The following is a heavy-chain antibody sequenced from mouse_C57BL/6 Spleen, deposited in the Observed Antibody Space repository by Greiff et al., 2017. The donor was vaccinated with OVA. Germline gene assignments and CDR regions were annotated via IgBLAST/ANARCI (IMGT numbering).Heavy chain of an antibody. D-gene: IGHD1-1*01. V-gene: IGHV5-4*01. J-gene: IGHJ3*01. CDR2: ISDGGSYT. CDR3: ARGEDYGSSYWFAY. Sequence: EVQVVESGGGLVKPGGSLKLSCAASGFTFSSYAMSWVRQTPEKRLEWVATISDGGSYTYYPDNVKGRFTISRDNAKNNLYLQMSHLKSEDTAMYYCARGEDYGSSYWFAYWGQGTLVTVSA. CDR1: GFTFSSYA.